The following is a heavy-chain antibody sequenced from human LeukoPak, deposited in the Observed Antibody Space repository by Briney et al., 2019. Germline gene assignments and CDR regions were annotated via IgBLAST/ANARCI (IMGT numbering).Heavy chain of an antibody. CDR2: ISGSGGST. D-gene: IGHD6-13*01. V-gene: IGHV3-23*01. CDR1: GFTFSSYA. CDR3: AKDGAALHAFDI. Sequence: GGSLRLSCAASGFTFSSYAMSWVRQAPEKGLEWVSAISGSGGSTYYADSVKSRFTISRDNSKNTLYLQMNSLRAEDTAVYYCAKDGAALHAFDIWGQGTMVTVSS. J-gene: IGHJ3*02.